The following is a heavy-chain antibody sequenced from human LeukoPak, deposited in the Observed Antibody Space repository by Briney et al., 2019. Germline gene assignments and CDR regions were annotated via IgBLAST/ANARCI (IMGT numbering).Heavy chain of an antibody. CDR2: MNPNSGNT. Sequence: GASVKVSCKASGYTFTSYDINWVRQATGQGLEWMGWMNPNSGNTGYAQKFQGRVTITTDESTSTAYMELSSLRSEDTAVYYCASSDIVVVPAAIPFGYMDVWGKGTTVTVSS. CDR3: ASSDIVVVPAAIPFGYMDV. J-gene: IGHJ6*03. CDR1: GYTFTSYD. D-gene: IGHD2-2*02. V-gene: IGHV1-8*01.